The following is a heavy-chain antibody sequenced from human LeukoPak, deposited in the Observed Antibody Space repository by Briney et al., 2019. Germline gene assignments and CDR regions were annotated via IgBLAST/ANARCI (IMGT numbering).Heavy chain of an antibody. D-gene: IGHD4-11*01. CDR3: ARDVSVDDYSY. CDR1: GFTFSSYS. J-gene: IGHJ4*02. V-gene: IGHV3-21*01. CDR2: IRSSSSYI. Sequence: GGSLRLSCAASGFTFSSYSMNWVRQAPGKGLEWVSSIRSSSSYIYYADSVKGRFTISRDNAKNSLYLQMNSLRAEDTAVYYCARDVSVDDYSYWGQGTLVTVSS.